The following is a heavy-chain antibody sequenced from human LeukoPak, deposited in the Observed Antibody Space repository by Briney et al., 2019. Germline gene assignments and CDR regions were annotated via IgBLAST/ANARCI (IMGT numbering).Heavy chain of an antibody. Sequence: SQTLSLTCTVSGGSISSGSYYWSWIRQPAGKGLEWIGRIYTSGSNNYNPSLKSRATISVDTSKNQFSLKLSSVTAADTAVYYCARESPLLWGAFDIWGQGTMVTVSS. CDR3: ARESPLLWGAFDI. CDR1: GGSISSGSYY. J-gene: IGHJ3*02. CDR2: IYTSGSN. D-gene: IGHD3-10*01. V-gene: IGHV4-61*02.